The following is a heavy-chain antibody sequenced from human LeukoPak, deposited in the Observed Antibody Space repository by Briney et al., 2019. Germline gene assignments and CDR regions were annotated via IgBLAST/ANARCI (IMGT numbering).Heavy chain of an antibody. V-gene: IGHV1-69*05. CDR3: ARGRLAARLIGMDV. CDR1: GGTFSSYA. D-gene: IGHD6-6*01. Sequence: ASVKVSCKASGGTFSSYAISWVRQAPGQGPEWMGGIIPIFGTANYAQKFQGRVTITTDESTSTAYMELSSLRSEDTAVYYCARGRLAARLIGMDVWGKGTTVTVSS. CDR2: IIPIFGTA. J-gene: IGHJ6*04.